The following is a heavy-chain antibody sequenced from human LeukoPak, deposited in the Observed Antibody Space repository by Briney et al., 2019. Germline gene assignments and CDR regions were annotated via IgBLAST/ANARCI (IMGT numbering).Heavy chain of an antibody. CDR2: IYYSGST. V-gene: IGHV4-39*01. CDR1: GGSISSYY. Sequence: PSETLSLTCTVSGGSISSYYWGWIRQPPGKGLEWIGSIYYSGSTYYNPSLKSRVTISVDTSKNQFSLKLSSVTAADTAVYYCARITTVGDFDYWGQGTLVTVSS. J-gene: IGHJ4*02. CDR3: ARITTVGDFDY. D-gene: IGHD4-23*01.